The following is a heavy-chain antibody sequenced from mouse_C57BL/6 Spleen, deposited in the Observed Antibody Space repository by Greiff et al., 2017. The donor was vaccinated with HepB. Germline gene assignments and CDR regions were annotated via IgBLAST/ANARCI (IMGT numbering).Heavy chain of an antibody. J-gene: IGHJ1*03. Sequence: EVKLMESGGGLVKPGGSLKLSCAASGFTFSSYAMSWVRQTPEKRLEWVATISDGGSYTYYPDNVKGRFTISRDNAKNNLYLQMSHLKSEDTAMYYCARDEGYEPYWYFDVWGTGTTVTVSS. CDR1: GFTFSSYA. CDR2: ISDGGSYT. D-gene: IGHD2-10*02. V-gene: IGHV5-4*01. CDR3: ARDEGYEPYWYFDV.